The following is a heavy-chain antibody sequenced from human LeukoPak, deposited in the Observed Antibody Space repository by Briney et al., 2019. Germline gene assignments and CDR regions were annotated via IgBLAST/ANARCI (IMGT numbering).Heavy chain of an antibody. J-gene: IGHJ4*02. CDR1: GFTFSSYW. Sequence: PGGPLRLSCAASGFTFSSYWMSWVRQAPGKGLEWVANIKQDGSEKYYVDSVKGRFTISRDNAKSSLYLQMNSLRAEDTAVYYCAREYYDFWSGLYNWGQGTLVTVSS. D-gene: IGHD3-3*01. CDR2: IKQDGSEK. CDR3: AREYYDFWSGLYN. V-gene: IGHV3-7*01.